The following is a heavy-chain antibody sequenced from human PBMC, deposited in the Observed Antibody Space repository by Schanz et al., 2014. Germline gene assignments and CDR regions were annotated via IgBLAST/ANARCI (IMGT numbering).Heavy chain of an antibody. V-gene: IGHV3-33*03. Sequence: QVQLVESGGGVVQPGKTLTLSCAASRFVFSGYGMYWARQAPGKGLEWVAVIWYDGNNKYYADSVKGRFTISRDNSKSSLYLHMHSLRPEDTAFYFCTKDSGLTYFDFWGQGTLVTVSS. CDR3: TKDSGLTYFDF. CDR2: IWYDGNNK. CDR1: RFVFSGYG. J-gene: IGHJ4*02. D-gene: IGHD6-25*01.